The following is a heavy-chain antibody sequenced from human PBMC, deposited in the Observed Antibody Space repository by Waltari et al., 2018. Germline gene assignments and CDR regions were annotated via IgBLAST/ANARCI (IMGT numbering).Heavy chain of an antibody. CDR3: ARDEGFVEQLGLYWYFDL. CDR2: SYHSGST. Sequence: QVQLQESGPGLVKPSETLSLTCTVSGYSISSGYYWGWIRQPPGKGLELVGSSYHSGSTYYNPSLKSRVTISVDTSKNQFSLKLSSVTAADTAVYYCARDEGFVEQLGLYWYFDLWGRGTLVTVSS. D-gene: IGHD6-6*01. CDR1: GYSISSGYY. V-gene: IGHV4-38-2*02. J-gene: IGHJ2*01.